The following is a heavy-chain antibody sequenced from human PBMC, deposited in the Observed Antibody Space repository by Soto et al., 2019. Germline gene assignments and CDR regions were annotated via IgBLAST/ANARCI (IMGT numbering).Heavy chain of an antibody. V-gene: IGHV1-69*06. J-gene: IGHJ6*02. D-gene: IGHD5-18*01. Sequence: GASVKVSCKASGGTFSSYSISWVRQAPGQGLEWMGGIIPIFGTANYAQKFQGRVTITADKSTSTAYMELSSLRSEDTAVYYCARGGIQLWSGDGMDVWGQGTTVTVSS. CDR3: ARGGIQLWSGDGMDV. CDR2: IIPIFGTA. CDR1: GGTFSSYS.